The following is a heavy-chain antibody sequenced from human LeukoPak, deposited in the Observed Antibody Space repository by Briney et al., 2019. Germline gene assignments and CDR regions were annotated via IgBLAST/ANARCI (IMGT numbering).Heavy chain of an antibody. CDR1: GYTFTGYY. CDR2: INPSGGST. V-gene: IGHV1-46*01. D-gene: IGHD3-22*01. Sequence: ASVKVSCKASGYTFTGYYMHWVRQAPGQGLEWMGIINPSGGSTSYAQKFQGRVTMTRDMSTSTVYMELSSLRSEDTAVYYCARDSLYYYDSSGKGDVWFDPWGQGTLVTVSS. J-gene: IGHJ5*02. CDR3: ARDSLYYYDSSGKGDVWFDP.